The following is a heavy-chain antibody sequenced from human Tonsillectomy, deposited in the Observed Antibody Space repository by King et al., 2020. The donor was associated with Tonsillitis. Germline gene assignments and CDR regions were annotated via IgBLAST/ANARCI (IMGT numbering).Heavy chain of an antibody. D-gene: IGHD2-21*02. CDR1: GGSISSGSYY. Sequence: VQLQESGPGLVKPSQTLSLTCTVSGGSISSGSYYWSWIRQHPGKGLEWIGYIYYTGSTYYKPSLKSRVTMSVDTSKNQFSLKLSSVTAADTAVYYCARGYCGGDCYSTDYFDYWGQGTLVTVSS. CDR2: IYYTGST. J-gene: IGHJ4*02. CDR3: ARGYCGGDCYSTDYFDY. V-gene: IGHV4-31*03.